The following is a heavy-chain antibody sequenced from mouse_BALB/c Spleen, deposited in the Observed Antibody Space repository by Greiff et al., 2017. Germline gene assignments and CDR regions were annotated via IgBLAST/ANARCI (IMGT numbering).Heavy chain of an antibody. CDR2: IDPANGNT. CDR1: GFNIKDTY. J-gene: IGHJ4*01. Sequence: EVKLQESGAELVKPGASVKLSCTASGFNIKDTYMHWVKQRPEQGLEWIGRIDPANGNTKYDPKFQGKATITADTSSNTAYLQLSSLTSEDTAVYYCARGNYYAMDYWGQGTSVTVSS. D-gene: IGHD2-1*01. CDR3: ARGNYYAMDY. V-gene: IGHV14-3*02.